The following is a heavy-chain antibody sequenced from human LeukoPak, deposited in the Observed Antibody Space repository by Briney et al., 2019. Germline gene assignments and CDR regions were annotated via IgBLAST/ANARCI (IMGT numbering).Heavy chain of an antibody. D-gene: IGHD6-6*01. CDR2: ISSTSTNI. J-gene: IGHJ4*02. CDR3: ARGGAARPDY. V-gene: IGHV3-48*04. CDR1: GFTFSNYG. Sequence: GGSLRLSCAASGFTFSNYGMNWVRQAPGKGLEWVSYISSTSTNINYADSVRGRFTISRDNAKRSLYLQMNSLRVEDRAVYYCARGGAARPDYWGQGTLVTVSS.